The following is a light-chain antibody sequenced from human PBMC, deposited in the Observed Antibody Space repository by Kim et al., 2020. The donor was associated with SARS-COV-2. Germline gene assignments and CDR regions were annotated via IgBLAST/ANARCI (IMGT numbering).Light chain of an antibody. J-gene: IGKJ2*01. CDR2: KVS. Sequence: QPASISCRSSQRLVHSDGRTYLNWFHQRPGQSPGRLIYKVSTRDSGVPDRFSGSGSGTDFTLEISRVEAEDVGIYYCMQSTHWPYTFGQGTKLEI. V-gene: IGKV2-30*02. CDR3: MQSTHWPYT. CDR1: QRLVHSDGRTY.